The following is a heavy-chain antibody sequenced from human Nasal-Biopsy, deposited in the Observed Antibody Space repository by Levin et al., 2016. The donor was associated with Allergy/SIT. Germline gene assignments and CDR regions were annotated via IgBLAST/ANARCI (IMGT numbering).Heavy chain of an antibody. Sequence: SETLSLTCTVSGGSISSDPYYWSWIRQPAGKGLEWIGRVYTSGNTNYNPSLKSRVTISVDTSKNQISLKLRSVTAADTAVYYCTRDERYCNGGFCSNWFDSWGQGTSGHRLL. V-gene: IGHV4-61*02. D-gene: IGHD2-15*01. CDR2: VYTSGNT. J-gene: IGHJ5*01. CDR3: TRDERYCNGGFCSNWFDS. CDR1: GGSISSDPYY.